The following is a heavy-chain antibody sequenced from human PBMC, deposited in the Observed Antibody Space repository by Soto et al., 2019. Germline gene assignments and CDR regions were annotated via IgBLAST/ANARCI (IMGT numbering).Heavy chain of an antibody. CDR3: ARVVLDYYYDSSGTPFFDY. Sequence: ASVKVSCKASGYTFTSYGISWVRHAPGQGLEWMGWISVYNGNTNYAQKLQGRVTMTTDTSTSTAYMELRSLRSDDTAVYYCARVVLDYYYDSSGTPFFDYWGQGTLVTVSS. J-gene: IGHJ4*02. CDR2: ISVYNGNT. V-gene: IGHV1-18*01. CDR1: GYTFTSYG. D-gene: IGHD3-22*01.